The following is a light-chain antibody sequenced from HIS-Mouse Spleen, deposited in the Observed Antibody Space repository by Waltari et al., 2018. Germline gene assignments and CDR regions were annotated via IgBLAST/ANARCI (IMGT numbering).Light chain of an antibody. CDR2: GKN. CDR3: NSRDSSGNHYV. V-gene: IGLV3-19*01. Sequence: SSELTQDPAVSVALGQTVRITCQGDSLRSSYASWYQQKPGQAPVLVIYGKNNRPSGIPDRFSGSSSGNTASLTITGAQAEDEADYYCNSRDSSGNHYVFGTGTKVTVL. J-gene: IGLJ1*01. CDR1: SLRSSY.